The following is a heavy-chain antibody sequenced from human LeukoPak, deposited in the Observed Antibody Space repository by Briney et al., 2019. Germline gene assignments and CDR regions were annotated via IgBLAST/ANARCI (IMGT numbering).Heavy chain of an antibody. D-gene: IGHD4-17*01. CDR1: GFTFSSYA. V-gene: IGHV3-23*01. CDR3: AKGSYGDYVRYYYYMDV. Sequence: GGSLRLSCAASGFTFSSYAMNWVRQAPGKGLEWVSAISGSGGSTYYADSVKGRFTTSRDNSKNTLYLQMNSLRAEDTAVYYCAKGSYGDYVRYYYYMDVWGKGTTVTVSS. CDR2: ISGSGGST. J-gene: IGHJ6*03.